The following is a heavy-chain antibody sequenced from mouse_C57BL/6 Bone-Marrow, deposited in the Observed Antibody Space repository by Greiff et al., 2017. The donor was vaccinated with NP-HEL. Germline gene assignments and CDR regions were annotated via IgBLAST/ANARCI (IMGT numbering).Heavy chain of an antibody. CDR1: GYTFTDYE. Sequence: VQLQQPGAELVRPGASVTLSCKASGYTFTDYEMPWVKQTPVHGLEWIGAIDPETGGTAYNQKFKGKAILTADTSSSTAYLELRSLTSEDSAVDYCTGRFLWFAYWGQGTLVTVSA. CDR2: IDPETGGT. CDR3: TGRFLWFAY. V-gene: IGHV1-15*01. J-gene: IGHJ3*01.